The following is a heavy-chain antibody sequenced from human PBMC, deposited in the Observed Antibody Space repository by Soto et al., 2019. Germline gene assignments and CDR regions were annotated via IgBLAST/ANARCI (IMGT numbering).Heavy chain of an antibody. CDR1: GGTFSSYA. Sequence: SVKVSCKASGGTFSSYAISWVRQAPGQGLEWMGGIIPIFGTANYAQKFQGRVTITADKSTSTAYMELSGLRSEDTAVYYCARLGYSYAPPMYYYYYGMDVWGQGTTVTVSS. D-gene: IGHD5-18*01. CDR2: IIPIFGTA. CDR3: ARLGYSYAPPMYYYYYGMDV. V-gene: IGHV1-69*06. J-gene: IGHJ6*02.